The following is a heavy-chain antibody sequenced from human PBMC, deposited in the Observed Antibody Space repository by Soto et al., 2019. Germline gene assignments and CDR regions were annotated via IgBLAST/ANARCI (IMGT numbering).Heavy chain of an antibody. J-gene: IGHJ5*02. D-gene: IGHD4-17*01. V-gene: IGHV1-2*02. Sequence: QVQLVQSGAEVKKPGASVKVSCKAPRYIFTAYFMHWVRQAPGQGLEWMGWINPNNGATHYGLSFHGRVTMTRATTNSTAYMELSSLRSDDTAVYYGASYAPGARFDPWGQGTLVIVSS. CDR3: ASYAPGARFDP. CDR2: INPNNGAT. CDR1: RYIFTAYF.